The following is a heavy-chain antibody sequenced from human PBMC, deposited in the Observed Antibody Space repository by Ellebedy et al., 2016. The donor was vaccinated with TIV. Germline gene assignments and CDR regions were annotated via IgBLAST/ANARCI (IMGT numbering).Heavy chain of an antibody. V-gene: IGHV3-23*01. Sequence: GESLKISCAASGFMFSDYAINWVRQSPGKGLEWVSSINGRGDRTYYADSVKGRFTISRDNSRNVMYLQMHGLRVEDTAIYYCAKPARTDATDYWGQGTLVTVSS. CDR1: GFMFSDYA. CDR3: AKPARTDATDY. CDR2: INGRGDRT. J-gene: IGHJ4*02.